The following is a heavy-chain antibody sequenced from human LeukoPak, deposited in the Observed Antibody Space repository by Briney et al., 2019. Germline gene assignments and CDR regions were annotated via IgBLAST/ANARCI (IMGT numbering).Heavy chain of an antibody. J-gene: IGHJ4*02. D-gene: IGHD5-24*01. Sequence: GGSLRLSCAASGFTFSSYGMHWVRQAPGKGLEWVAVISYDGSNKYYADSVKGRFTISRDNSKNTLYLQMNSLRAEDTAVYYCAKELGWLQLGSFDYWGQGTLVTVSS. CDR1: GFTFSSYG. V-gene: IGHV3-30*18. CDR2: ISYDGSNK. CDR3: AKELGWLQLGSFDY.